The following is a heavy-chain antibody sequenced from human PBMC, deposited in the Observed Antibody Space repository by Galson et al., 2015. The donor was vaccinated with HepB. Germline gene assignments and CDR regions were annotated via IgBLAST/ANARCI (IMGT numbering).Heavy chain of an antibody. D-gene: IGHD2-8*01. CDR1: GGTFSSYA. CDR3: ARVPYCTNGVCYTGWFDP. V-gene: IGHV1-69*13. CDR2: IIPIFGTA. Sequence: SVKVSCKASGGTFSSYAISWVRQAPGQGLEWMGGIIPIFGTANYAQKFQGRVTITADESTSTAYMELSSLGSEDTAVYYCARVPYCTNGVCYTGWFDPWGQGTLVTVSS. J-gene: IGHJ5*02.